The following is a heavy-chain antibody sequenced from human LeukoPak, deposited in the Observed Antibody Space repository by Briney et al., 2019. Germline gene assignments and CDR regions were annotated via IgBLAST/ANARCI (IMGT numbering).Heavy chain of an antibody. CDR2: IYYSGTT. D-gene: IGHD3-3*01. Sequence: KASETLSLTCTVSGGSISSSSYYWGWIRQPPGKGLEWIGYIYYSGTTYYNPSLKSRVTISVDTSKNHFSLKLSSVTAADTAVYYCARGIRYDFWSGCTFGPWGQGTLVTVSS. J-gene: IGHJ5*02. CDR1: GGSISSSSYY. CDR3: ARGIRYDFWSGCTFGP. V-gene: IGHV4-30-4*08.